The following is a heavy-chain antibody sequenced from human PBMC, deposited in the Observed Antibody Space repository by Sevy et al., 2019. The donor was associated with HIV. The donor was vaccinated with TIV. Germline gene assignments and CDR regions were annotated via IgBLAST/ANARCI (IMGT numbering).Heavy chain of an antibody. Sequence: GGSLRLSCAASGFTFSSYAMSWVRQAPGKGLEWVSAISGSGGSTYYADSVKGRFTISRDNSKNTLYLQMNSLRAEDTAVYYCARDRSYCSSTSCYNPFDYWGQGTLVTVSS. CDR3: ARDRSYCSSTSCYNPFDY. CDR2: ISGSGGST. V-gene: IGHV3-23*01. J-gene: IGHJ4*02. CDR1: GFTFSSYA. D-gene: IGHD2-2*01.